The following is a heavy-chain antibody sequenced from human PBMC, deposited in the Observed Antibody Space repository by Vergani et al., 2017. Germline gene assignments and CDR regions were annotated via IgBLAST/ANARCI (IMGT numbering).Heavy chain of an antibody. CDR3: AGGFADCGGDCYSRSFDY. CDR2: IIPIFGTA. J-gene: IGHJ4*02. V-gene: IGHV1-69*01. Sequence: QVQLVQSGAEVKKPGSSVKVSCKASGGTFSSYAISWVRQAPGQGLEWMGGIIPIFGTANYAQKFQGRVTITADESTSPAYMELSSLRSEDTAVYYCAGGFADCGGDCYSRSFDYWGQGTLVTVSA. CDR1: GGTFSSYA. D-gene: IGHD2-21*02.